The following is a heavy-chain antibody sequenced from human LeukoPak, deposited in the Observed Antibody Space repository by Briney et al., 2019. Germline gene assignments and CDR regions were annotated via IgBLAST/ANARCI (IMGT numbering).Heavy chain of an antibody. J-gene: IGHJ4*02. V-gene: IGHV4-59*01. CDR1: GGSISSYY. D-gene: IGHD4-17*01. CDR2: IYYSGST. Sequence: SETLSLTCTVPGGSISSYYWSWIRQPPGKGLEWMGYIYYSGSTNYNPSLKSRVTISVDTSKNQFSLKLSSVTAADTAVYYCAGTTVTRSGGDYWGQGTLVTVSS. CDR3: AGTTVTRSGGDY.